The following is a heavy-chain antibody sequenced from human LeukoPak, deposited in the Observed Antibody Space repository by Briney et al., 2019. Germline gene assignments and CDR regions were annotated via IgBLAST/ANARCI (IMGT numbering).Heavy chain of an antibody. D-gene: IGHD3-10*01. CDR3: SSQIWLGELFAHY. J-gene: IGHJ4*02. CDR2: INSDGSTT. Sequence: PGGSLRLSCAASGFTFNSYWMHWVRQAPGKGLVWVSRINSDGSTTNYADSVKGQFTISRDNAKNTLYLQMNSLRAEDTAVYYCSSQIWLGELFAHYWGQGTLVTVSS. CDR1: GFTFNSYW. V-gene: IGHV3-74*01.